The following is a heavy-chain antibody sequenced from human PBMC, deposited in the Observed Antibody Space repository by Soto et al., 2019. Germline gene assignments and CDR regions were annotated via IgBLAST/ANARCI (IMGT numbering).Heavy chain of an antibody. V-gene: IGHV4-30-2*01. Sequence: QLQLQESGSGXVXPXXXXSLTXAVSGGXIXSGGYSWSWIRQPPGKGLEWIGYIYHSGSTYYNPSLKSRVTISVDRSKNQFSLKLSSVTAADTAVYXXARAXXXXXXYGMDVWGQGTTVTVSS. CDR3: ARAXXXXXXYGMDV. CDR2: IYHSGST. J-gene: IGHJ6*02. CDR1: GGXIXSGGYS.